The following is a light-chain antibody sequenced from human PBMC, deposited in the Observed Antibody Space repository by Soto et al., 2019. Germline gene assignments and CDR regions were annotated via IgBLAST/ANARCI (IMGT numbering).Light chain of an antibody. J-gene: IGKJ4*01. CDR3: QYYVSPPLT. V-gene: IGKV3-20*01. Sequence: EIVLTQSPGTLSLSPGERATLSCRASQSVSSSYLAWYQQKPGQAPRLLIYGASSRATGIPARFSGSGSGTDFTLTVSRLEPEDFAVYYCQYYVSPPLTCGGGTKVDIK. CDR2: GAS. CDR1: QSVSSSY.